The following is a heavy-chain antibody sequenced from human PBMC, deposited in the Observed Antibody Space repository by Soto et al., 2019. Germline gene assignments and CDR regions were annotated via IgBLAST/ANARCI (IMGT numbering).Heavy chain of an antibody. CDR2: ISGSGGST. V-gene: IGHV3-23*01. J-gene: IGHJ4*02. Sequence: EVQLLESGGGLLQPGGSLRLSCAASGFTFSSYAMSWVRQAPGKGLEWVSAISGSGGSTYYADSVKGRFTISRDNSKNTLYLQMNSLRAEDTAVYYCAKDRNIVVVPAASDYWGQGTLVTVSS. D-gene: IGHD2-2*01. CDR1: GFTFSSYA. CDR3: AKDRNIVVVPAASDY.